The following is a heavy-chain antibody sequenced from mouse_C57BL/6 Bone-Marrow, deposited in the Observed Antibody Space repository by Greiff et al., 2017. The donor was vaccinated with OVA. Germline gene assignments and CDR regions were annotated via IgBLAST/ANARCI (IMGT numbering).Heavy chain of an antibody. Sequence: QVQLKQSGPELVKPGASVKLSCKASGYTFTSYDINWVKQRPGQGLEWIGWIYPRDGSTKYNEKFKGKATLTVDTSSSTAYMELHSLTSEDSAVYFCARAYYSSWGDYWGQGTSVTVSS. CDR1: GYTFTSYD. V-gene: IGHV1-85*01. J-gene: IGHJ4*01. D-gene: IGHD2-5*01. CDR2: IYPRDGST. CDR3: ARAYYSSWGDY.